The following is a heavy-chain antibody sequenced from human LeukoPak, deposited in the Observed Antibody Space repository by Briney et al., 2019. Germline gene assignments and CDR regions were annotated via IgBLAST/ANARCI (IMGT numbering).Heavy chain of an antibody. CDR3: ASDYCSGGSCYSYYFAY. CDR2: INPNSGGT. V-gene: IGHV1-2*02. Sequence: ASVKVSCKASGYTFTGYYMRWVRQAPGQGLEWMGWINPNSGGTNYAQKFQGRVTMTRDTSISTAYMELSRLRSDDTAVYYCASDYCSGGSCYSYYFAYWGQGTLVTVSS. J-gene: IGHJ4*02. CDR1: GYTFTGYY. D-gene: IGHD2-15*01.